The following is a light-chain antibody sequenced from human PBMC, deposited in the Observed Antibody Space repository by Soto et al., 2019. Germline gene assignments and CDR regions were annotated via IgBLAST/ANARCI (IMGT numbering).Light chain of an antibody. CDR2: GAS. J-gene: IGKJ1*01. Sequence: EIVMTHSPATLSVSPGERATLSCRASQSVSNNLAWYQQKPGQAPRLLIYGASTRATAIPARFSGSGSGTEFTLTISSLQSEDFAVYYCQQYTTSSWTFGQGTKVDIK. CDR3: QQYTTSSWT. CDR1: QSVSNN. V-gene: IGKV3-15*01.